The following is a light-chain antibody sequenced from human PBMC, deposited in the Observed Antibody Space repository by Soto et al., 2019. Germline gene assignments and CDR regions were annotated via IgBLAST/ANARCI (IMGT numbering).Light chain of an antibody. CDR1: QSVDSSY. V-gene: IGKV3-20*01. Sequence: EVVLTQSPGTLSLSPGERVSLSCRASQSVDSSYVVWYQQKPGQPPRVLIYGASIRATGIPDRFSGSGSGTDFTLTISRLEPEDFAMYYCQQYGRSQGTFGQGSKVEVK. CDR3: QQYGRSQGT. J-gene: IGKJ1*01. CDR2: GAS.